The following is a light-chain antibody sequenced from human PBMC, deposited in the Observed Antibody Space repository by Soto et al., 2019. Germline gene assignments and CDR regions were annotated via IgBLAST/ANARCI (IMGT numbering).Light chain of an antibody. V-gene: IGLV2-14*01. CDR3: SSYTSSSTLV. Sequence: QSALTQPASVSGSPGQSITISCTGTSSDVGGYNYVSWYQQHPGKAPKLMIYDVSNRPSGVSNRFSGSKSGNTASLTISGLQAEDEVDYYCSSYTSSSTLVFGGGTKLT. J-gene: IGLJ2*01. CDR2: DVS. CDR1: SSDVGGYNY.